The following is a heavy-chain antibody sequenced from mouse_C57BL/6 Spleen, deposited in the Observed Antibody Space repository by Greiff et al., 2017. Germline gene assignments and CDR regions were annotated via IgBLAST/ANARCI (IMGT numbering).Heavy chain of an antibody. CDR2: IYPGDGDT. CDR3: ARWASYAMDY. D-gene: IGHD6-1*01. Sequence: VQGVESGPELVKPGASVKISCKASGYAFSSSWMNWVKQRPGKGLEWIGRIYPGDGDTNYNGKFKGKATLTADKSSSTAYMQLSCLTSEDSAVYFCARWASYAMDYWGQGTSVTVSS. J-gene: IGHJ4*01. V-gene: IGHV1-82*01. CDR1: GYAFSSSW.